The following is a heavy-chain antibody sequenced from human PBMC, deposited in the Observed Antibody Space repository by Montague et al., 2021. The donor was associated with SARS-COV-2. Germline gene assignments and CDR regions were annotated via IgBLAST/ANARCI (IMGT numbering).Heavy chain of an antibody. CDR2: IKQDGSEE. CDR3: AAGQSSSWL. CDR1: GFTFSSYW. J-gene: IGHJ4*02. D-gene: IGHD6-13*01. V-gene: IGHV3-7*01. Sequence: SLRLSCAASGFTFSSYWMSWVRQAPGKGLEWVANIKQDGSEEYYVDSVKGRFTISRDNAQTSLYLQMNSLRVEDTAVYYCAAGQSSSWLWGQGTLVTVSS.